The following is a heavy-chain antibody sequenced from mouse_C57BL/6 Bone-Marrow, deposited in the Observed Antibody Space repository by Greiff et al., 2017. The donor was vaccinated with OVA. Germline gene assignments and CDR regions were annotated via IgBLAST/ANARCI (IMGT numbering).Heavy chain of an antibody. J-gene: IGHJ1*03. CDR2: IYPRDGST. V-gene: IGHV1-78*01. CDR3: ERGELDNWYYDV. D-gene: IGHD3-3*01. CDR1: GYTFTDHT. Sequence: VKLQESDAELVKPGASVKISCKVSGYTFTDHTIHWMKQRPEQGLEWIGYIYPRDGSTKYNEKFKGKATLTADKSSSTAYMQLNSLTSEDSAVYFCERGELDNWYYDVWGTGTTVTVSS.